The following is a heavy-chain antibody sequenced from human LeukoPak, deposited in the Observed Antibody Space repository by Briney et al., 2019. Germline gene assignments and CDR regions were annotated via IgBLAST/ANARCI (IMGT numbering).Heavy chain of an antibody. CDR3: ARDSPPWIAAAGTDYYYGMDV. D-gene: IGHD6-13*01. CDR1: GGSISSGGYY. CDR2: IYYSGST. J-gene: IGHJ6*04. Sequence: PSESLSVTCTVSGGSISSGGYYWSWVRQHPGKGLEWIGYIYYSGSTYYNPSLKSRVTISVDTSKNQFSLKLSSVTAADTAVYYCARDSPPWIAAAGTDYYYGMDVWGKGTTVTVSS. V-gene: IGHV4-31*03.